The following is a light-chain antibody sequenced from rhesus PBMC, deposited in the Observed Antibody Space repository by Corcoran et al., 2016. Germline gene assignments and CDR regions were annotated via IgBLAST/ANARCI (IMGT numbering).Light chain of an antibody. CDR3: MQSTKDPWT. Sequence: DIVMTQTPLSLPVTPGEPASISCRSRQSLLHSNGNTYLDWYLQKPGKSLRPLSYKLTNGESGVPDRVSGGGSGTDFTLKISRVEPEDVGVYYCMQSTKDPWTFGQGTKVEIK. J-gene: IGKJ1*01. CDR2: KLT. V-gene: IGKV2S2*01. CDR1: QSLLHSNGNTY.